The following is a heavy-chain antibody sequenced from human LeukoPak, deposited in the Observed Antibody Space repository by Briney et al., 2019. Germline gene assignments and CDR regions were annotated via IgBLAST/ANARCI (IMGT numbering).Heavy chain of an antibody. CDR3: ARHSRYSSSWYYY. Sequence: SETLSLTCTVSGGSISDYYWSWIRQPPGKGLEWIGSIYYSGSTYYNPSLKSRVTISVDTSKNQFSLKLSSVTAADTAVYYCARHSRYSSSWYYYWGQGTLVTVSS. CDR1: GGSISDYY. D-gene: IGHD6-13*01. CDR2: IYYSGST. V-gene: IGHV4-59*05. J-gene: IGHJ4*02.